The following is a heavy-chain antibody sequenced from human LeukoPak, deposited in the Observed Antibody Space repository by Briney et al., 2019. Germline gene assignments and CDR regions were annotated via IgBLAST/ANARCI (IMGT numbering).Heavy chain of an antibody. CDR1: GFIFNNYG. CDR3: AKGSSGCFFDL. Sequence: GGSLRLSCAASGFIFNNYGLVWVRQAPGKGLEWVSAISNDGGGTTYADFVKGRFSVSRDNSKNTLFLQMNSLRAEDTALYYCAKGSSGCFFDLWGQGTLVTVSS. V-gene: IGHV3-23*01. J-gene: IGHJ4*02. D-gene: IGHD3-22*01. CDR2: ISNDGGGT.